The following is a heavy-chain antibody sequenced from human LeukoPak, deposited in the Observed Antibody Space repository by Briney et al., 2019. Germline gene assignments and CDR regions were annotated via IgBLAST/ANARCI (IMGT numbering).Heavy chain of an antibody. CDR2: IYYSGST. Sequence: SETLSLTCTVSGGSISSYYWSWIRQPPGKGLEWIGYIYYSGSTNYNPSLKSRVTISVDTSKNQFSLKLSSVTAADTAVYYCARQTYYDSSGYPLLRGFDPWGQGTLVTVSS. V-gene: IGHV4-59*08. CDR1: GGSISSYY. CDR3: ARQTYYDSSGYPLLRGFDP. D-gene: IGHD3-22*01. J-gene: IGHJ5*02.